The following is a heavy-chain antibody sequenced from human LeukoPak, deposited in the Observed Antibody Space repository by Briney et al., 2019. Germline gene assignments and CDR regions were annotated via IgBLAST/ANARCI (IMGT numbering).Heavy chain of an antibody. CDR3: AALGGDDYGGFYYYGMDV. J-gene: IGHJ6*02. D-gene: IGHD4-23*01. Sequence: PGRSLRLSCAASGFTFSSYGMHWVRQAPGKGLDWVAVISYDGSNKYYADSVKGRFTISRDNSKNTLYLQMNSLRAEDTAVYYCAALGGDDYGGFYYYGMDVWGQGTTVTVSS. V-gene: IGHV3-30*03. CDR2: ISYDGSNK. CDR1: GFTFSSYG.